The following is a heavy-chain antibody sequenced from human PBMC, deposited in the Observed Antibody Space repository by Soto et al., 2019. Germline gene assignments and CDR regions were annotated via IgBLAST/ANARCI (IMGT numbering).Heavy chain of an antibody. CDR3: AKEIVVVPAAVDGYFDY. D-gene: IGHD2-2*01. Sequence: GGSLRLSCAASGFTFSSYAMSWVRQAPGKGLEWVSAISGSGGSTYYADSVKGRFTISRDNSKNTLYLQMNSLRAEDTAVYYCAKEIVVVPAAVDGYFDYWGQGTLVTVSS. J-gene: IGHJ4*02. CDR1: GFTFSSYA. CDR2: ISGSGGST. V-gene: IGHV3-23*01.